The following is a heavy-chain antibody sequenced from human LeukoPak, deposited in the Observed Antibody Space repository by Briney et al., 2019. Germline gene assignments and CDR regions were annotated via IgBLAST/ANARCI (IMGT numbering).Heavy chain of an antibody. J-gene: IGHJ3*02. CDR3: ARAFRGYDSSGFFYSRYAFDI. V-gene: IGHV4-30-2*01. Sequence: SQTLSLTCAVSGGSISSGGYSWSWIRQPPGKGLEWTGYIYHSGSTYYNPSLKSRVTISVDRSKNQFSLKLSSVTAADTAVYYCARAFRGYDSSGFFYSRYAFDIWGQGTMVTVSS. D-gene: IGHD3-22*01. CDR2: IYHSGST. CDR1: GGSISSGGYS.